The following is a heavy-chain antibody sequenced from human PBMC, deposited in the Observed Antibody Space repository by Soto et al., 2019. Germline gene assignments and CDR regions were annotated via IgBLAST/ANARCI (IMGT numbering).Heavy chain of an antibody. CDR1: GYTFTGYY. Sequence: QVQLVQSGAEVKKPGASVKVSCKASGYTFTGYYMHWVRQAPGQGLEWMGWINPNSGGTNYAQKFQGRVTMTRDTSISTAYMELSRLRSDDTAVYYCARDDRYGSGWSGLDYWGQGTLVTVSS. V-gene: IGHV1-2*02. D-gene: IGHD6-19*01. CDR2: INPNSGGT. CDR3: ARDDRYGSGWSGLDY. J-gene: IGHJ4*02.